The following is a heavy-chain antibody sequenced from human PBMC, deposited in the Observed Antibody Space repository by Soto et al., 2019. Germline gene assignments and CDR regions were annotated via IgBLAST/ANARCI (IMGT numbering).Heavy chain of an antibody. CDR3: AKNREYYFGSGNYYDAFDM. CDR1: GITFSNYA. Sequence: GGSLRLSCAASGITFSNYAMSWVRQAPGKGLEWVSSVSGSGGNAYYGDSVKGRFTISRDNSKNTLYLQMNSLRAGDTAVYYCAKNREYYFGSGNYYDAFDMWGQGTMVTVSS. D-gene: IGHD3-10*01. CDR2: VSGSGGNA. V-gene: IGHV3-23*01. J-gene: IGHJ3*02.